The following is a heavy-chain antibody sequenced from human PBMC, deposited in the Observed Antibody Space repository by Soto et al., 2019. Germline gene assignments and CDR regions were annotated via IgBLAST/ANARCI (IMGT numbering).Heavy chain of an antibody. J-gene: IGHJ4*02. CDR1: GFTFSSYA. CDR3: AKEPPTYYYDSSGYYYFDY. V-gene: IGHV3-23*01. Sequence: GALRLSCAASGFTFSSYAMSWVRQAPGKGLEWVSAISGSGGSTYYADSVKGRFTISRDNSKNTLYLQMNSLRAEDTAVYYCAKEPPTYYYDSSGYYYFDYWGQGTLVTVSS. D-gene: IGHD3-22*01. CDR2: ISGSGGST.